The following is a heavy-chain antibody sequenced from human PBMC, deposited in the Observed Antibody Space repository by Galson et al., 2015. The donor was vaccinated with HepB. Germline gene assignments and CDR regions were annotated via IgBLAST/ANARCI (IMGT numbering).Heavy chain of an antibody. CDR2: ISYDGNNK. V-gene: IGHV3-30*18. Sequence: SLRLSCAASGFTFSIYGMHWVRQAPGKGLEWVAVISYDGNNKYYADSVKGRFTISRDNSKNTLYLQMDSLRAEDTAVYYCAKAQAGSLGPRPFDYWGQGTLVTVSS. CDR3: AKAQAGSLGPRPFDY. CDR1: GFTFSIYG. J-gene: IGHJ4*02. D-gene: IGHD3-10*01.